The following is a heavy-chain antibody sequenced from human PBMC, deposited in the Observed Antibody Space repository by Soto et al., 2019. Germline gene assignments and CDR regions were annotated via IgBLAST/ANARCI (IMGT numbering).Heavy chain of an antibody. D-gene: IGHD3-22*01. J-gene: IGHJ5*02. CDR3: ARKDKSGYFNWFDP. CDR2: IFPSDSDT. Sequence: PGESLKISCRTSVYRFTSYWIAWLRQMPGKGLEWMGIIFPSDSDTRYSPSFQGQVTISADRSTSTVFLQWASLKASDTAVYFCARKDKSGYFNWFDPWGQGTLVTVSS. CDR1: VYRFTSYW. V-gene: IGHV5-51*01.